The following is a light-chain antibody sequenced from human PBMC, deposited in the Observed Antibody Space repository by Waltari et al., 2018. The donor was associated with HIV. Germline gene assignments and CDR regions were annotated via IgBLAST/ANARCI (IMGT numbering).Light chain of an antibody. V-gene: IGLV2-11*01. Sequence: QFALAQPRSVSGSPGQSVSISCTGSHSAVANFNYVSWYQQHPGKVPKLIIYDVTKRPSGVPNRFSGSKSGNTASLTISGLQADDEADYYCCSGGNNNIWVFGGGTKVTVL. J-gene: IGLJ3*02. CDR1: HSAVANFNY. CDR3: CSGGNNNIWV. CDR2: DVT.